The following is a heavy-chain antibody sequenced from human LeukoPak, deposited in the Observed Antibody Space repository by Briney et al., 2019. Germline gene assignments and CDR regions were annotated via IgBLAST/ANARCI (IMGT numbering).Heavy chain of an antibody. CDR2: IKQEGEEK. V-gene: IGHV3-7*03. CDR3: ARWSYDSGSWVLAY. Sequence: PGGSLRLSCAVSGFTFSNHQMNGVRRAREKGLEWVANIKQEGEEKHYGDSVKGRFTISRDNAKNSLYMQMNSLRVEDTVMYYCARWSYDSGSWVLAYWGQGTLVTVSS. CDR1: GFTFSNHQ. D-gene: IGHD3-10*01. J-gene: IGHJ4*02.